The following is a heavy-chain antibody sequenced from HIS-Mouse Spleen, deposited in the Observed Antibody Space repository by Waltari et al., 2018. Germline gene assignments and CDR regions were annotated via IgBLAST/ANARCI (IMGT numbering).Heavy chain of an antibody. CDR2: IYSGGST. D-gene: IGHD1-26*01. V-gene: IGHV3-53*01. CDR3: ARGPVGADDAFDI. J-gene: IGHJ3*02. Sequence: EVQLVESGGGLIQPGGSLRLSCAASGFTVSSNYMSWVRQAPGKGLEWGSGIYSGGSTYYADSVKGRFTISRDNSKNTLYLQMNSLRAEDTAVYYCARGPVGADDAFDIWGQGTMVTVSS. CDR1: GFTVSSNY.